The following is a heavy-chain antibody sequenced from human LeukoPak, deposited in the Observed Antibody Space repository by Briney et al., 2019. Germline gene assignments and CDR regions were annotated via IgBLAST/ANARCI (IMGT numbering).Heavy chain of an antibody. CDR2: ISYSGNT. CDR3: ARRLGNYNPYFDY. J-gene: IGHJ4*02. Sequence: ASETLSLTCTVSGGSISSSSYYWGWIRQPPGKGLEWIGRISYSGNTYYNPSLQSRVTISVDTSKNQFSLKLSSVTAADTAVYYCARRLGNYNPYFDYWGQGTLVTVSS. CDR1: GGSISSSSYY. V-gene: IGHV4-39*01. D-gene: IGHD3-10*01.